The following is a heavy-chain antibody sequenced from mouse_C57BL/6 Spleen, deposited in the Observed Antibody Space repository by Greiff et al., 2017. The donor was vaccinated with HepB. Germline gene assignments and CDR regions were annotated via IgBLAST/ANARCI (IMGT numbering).Heavy chain of an antibody. J-gene: IGHJ4*01. V-gene: IGHV1-82*01. CDR2: IYPGDGDT. Sequence: VKVVESGPELVKPGASVKISCKASGYAFSSSWMNWVKQRPGKGLEWIGRIYPGDGDTNYNGKFKGKATLTADKSSSTAYMQLSNLTSEDSAVYFCAISRGDGCMDYWCQRTAVAVSS. CDR1: GYAFSSSW. CDR3: AISRGDGCMDY.